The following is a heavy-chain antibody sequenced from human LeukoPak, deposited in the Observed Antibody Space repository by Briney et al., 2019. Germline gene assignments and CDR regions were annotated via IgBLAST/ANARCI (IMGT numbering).Heavy chain of an antibody. CDR3: ARDSNYYGIDY. J-gene: IGHJ4*02. Sequence: HPGGSLRLSCAASGFTVSSNYMSWVRQAPGKGLEWVSVIYSGGSTFYADSVKGRFTISTDNSKNTLYLQMNSLRAEDTAVYYCARDSNYYGIDYWGQGTLVTVSS. V-gene: IGHV3-53*01. CDR2: IYSGGST. D-gene: IGHD3-10*01. CDR1: GFTVSSNY.